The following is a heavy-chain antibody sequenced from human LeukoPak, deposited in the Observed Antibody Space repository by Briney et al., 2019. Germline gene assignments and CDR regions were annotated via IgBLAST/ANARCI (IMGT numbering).Heavy chain of an antibody. V-gene: IGHV3-30*18. Sequence: GGSLRLPCAASGFTFSSYGMHWVRQAPGKGLEWVAVISDDGSNKYYADSVKGRFTISRDNSKNTLYLQMNSLRAEDTAVYYCAKIFIWFGELSHFDYWGQGTLVTVSS. D-gene: IGHD3-10*01. CDR3: AKIFIWFGELSHFDY. J-gene: IGHJ4*02. CDR2: ISDDGSNK. CDR1: GFTFSSYG.